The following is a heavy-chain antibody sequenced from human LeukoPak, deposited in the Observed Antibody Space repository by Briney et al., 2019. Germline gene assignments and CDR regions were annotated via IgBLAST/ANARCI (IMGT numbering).Heavy chain of an antibody. Sequence: GGSLRLSCAASGFTFSSYAMHWVRQAPGKGLEWVSAISGSGGSTYYADSVKGRFTISRDNSKNTLYLQMNSLRAEDTAVYYCASTEGYDFWSGYLDVWGQGTTVTVSS. V-gene: IGHV3-23*01. J-gene: IGHJ6*02. D-gene: IGHD3-3*01. CDR2: ISGSGGST. CDR3: ASTEGYDFWSGYLDV. CDR1: GFTFSSYA.